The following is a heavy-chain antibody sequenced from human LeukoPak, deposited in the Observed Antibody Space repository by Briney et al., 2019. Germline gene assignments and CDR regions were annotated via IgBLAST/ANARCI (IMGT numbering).Heavy chain of an antibody. CDR2: FDPEDGET. J-gene: IGHJ4*02. V-gene: IGHV1-24*01. D-gene: IGHD3-10*01. CDR1: GYTLSGLS. Sequence: ASVKVSCKVSGYTLSGLSMHWVRQAPAKGLEWMGGFDPEDGETIYAQKFQGRVTMTEDSSRDIAYMELSSLRSEDTAVYYCAAKSGAFDYWGQGTQVTVSS. CDR3: AAKSGAFDY.